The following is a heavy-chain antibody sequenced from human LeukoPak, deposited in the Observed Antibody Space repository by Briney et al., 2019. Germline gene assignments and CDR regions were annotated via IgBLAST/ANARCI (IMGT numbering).Heavy chain of an antibody. Sequence: ASVKVSCKASGYTFTGYFLHWVRQAPGQGLEWMGRINPNSGGTNYSQKFQGRVTMTRDTSINTAYMELSRLRSDDTAVYYCARVLRVGGGSWYTPFAFDIWGQGTMVTVSS. CDR3: ARVLRVGGGSWYTPFAFDI. J-gene: IGHJ3*02. V-gene: IGHV1-2*06. D-gene: IGHD6-13*01. CDR1: GYTFTGYF. CDR2: INPNSGGT.